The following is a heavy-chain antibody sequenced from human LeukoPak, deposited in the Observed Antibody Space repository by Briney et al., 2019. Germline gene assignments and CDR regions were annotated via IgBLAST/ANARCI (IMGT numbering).Heavy chain of an antibody. CDR3: ARHSRSAYTGYENAFDI. D-gene: IGHD5-12*01. CDR1: GGSINSTNYY. CDR2: IYYSGST. Sequence: PSETLSLTCTVSGGSINSTNYYWGWIRQPPGKGLEWIGSIYYSGSTYYNPSLRSRVTISVDTSKNQFSLKLNSVTAADTGIYYCARHSRSAYTGYENAFDIWGQGTMVTVSS. J-gene: IGHJ3*02. V-gene: IGHV4-39*01.